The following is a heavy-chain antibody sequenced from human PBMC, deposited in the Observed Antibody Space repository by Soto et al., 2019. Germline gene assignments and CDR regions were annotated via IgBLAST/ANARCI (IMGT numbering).Heavy chain of an antibody. D-gene: IGHD3-22*01. V-gene: IGHV3-7*03. CDR2: IKQDGSEK. CDR1: GFTFRYYW. Sequence: PGGSLRLSCTASGFTFRYYWMSWVRQAPGKGLEWVANIKQDGSEKYYVDSVKGRFTISRDNARNSLYLQMNSLRAEDTAVYYCAKDGPDDSICYFSFDYRGKGRPVTASS. J-gene: IGHJ4*02. CDR3: AKDGPDDSICYFSFDY.